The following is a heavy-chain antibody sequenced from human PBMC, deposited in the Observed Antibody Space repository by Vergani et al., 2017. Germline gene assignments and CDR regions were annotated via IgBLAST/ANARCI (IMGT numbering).Heavy chain of an antibody. CDR1: GYTFTSYG. CDR3: AGDAGYNWNSVWWFDP. J-gene: IGHJ5*02. Sequence: QVQLVQSGAEVKKPGASVKVSCKASGYTFTSYGISWVRQATGQGLEWMGWISAYNGNTNYEQKLQGRVTMTTDTSTSTAYMELRSLRSDDTAVYYCAGDAGYNWNSVWWFDPWGQGTLVTVSS. V-gene: IGHV1-18*01. D-gene: IGHD1-7*01. CDR2: ISAYNGNT.